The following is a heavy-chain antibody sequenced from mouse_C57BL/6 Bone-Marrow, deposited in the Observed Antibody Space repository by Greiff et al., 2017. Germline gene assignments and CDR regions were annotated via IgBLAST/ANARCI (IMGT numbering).Heavy chain of an antibody. V-gene: IGHV1-54*01. CDR3: ARWWVYFDY. J-gene: IGHJ2*01. CDR1: GYAFTNYL. CDR2: INPGSGGT. Sequence: QVQLQQSGAELVRPGTSVKVSCKASGYAFTNYLIEWVKQRPGQGLEWIGVINPGSGGTNYNEKFKGKATLTADKSSSTAYMQLSSLTSEDSAVYVCARWWVYFDYWGQGTTLTVSS. D-gene: IGHD1-1*02.